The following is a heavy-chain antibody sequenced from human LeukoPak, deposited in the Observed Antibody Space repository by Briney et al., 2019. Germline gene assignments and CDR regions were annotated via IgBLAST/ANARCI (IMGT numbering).Heavy chain of an antibody. V-gene: IGHV1-8*01. CDR2: INPDSGNT. Sequence: ASVKVSCKASGYTFTCYDINWVRQATGQGLEWMGWINPDSGNTGYVQKFQGKVTMTRNTSISTAYMELSSLRSDDTAVYYCARGVLTDCYDSSGNDAFDIWGQGTMGIVSS. CDR3: ARGVLTDCYDSSGNDAFDI. D-gene: IGHD3-22*01. J-gene: IGHJ3*02. CDR1: GYTFTCYD.